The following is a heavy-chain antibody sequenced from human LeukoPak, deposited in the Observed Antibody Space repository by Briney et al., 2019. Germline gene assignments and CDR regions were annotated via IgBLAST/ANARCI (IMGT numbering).Heavy chain of an antibody. CDR1: GYTFTSYD. D-gene: IGHD6-19*01. J-gene: IGHJ6*03. Sequence: ASVKVSCKASGYTFTSYDVNWVRQATGQGLEWMGWMNPNSGNTGYAQKFQGRVTMTRNTSISTAYMELSSLRSEDTAVYYCARGLTLESYSSGWGYYYYMDVWGKGTTVTISS. CDR2: MNPNSGNT. V-gene: IGHV1-8*01. CDR3: ARGLTLESYSSGWGYYYYMDV.